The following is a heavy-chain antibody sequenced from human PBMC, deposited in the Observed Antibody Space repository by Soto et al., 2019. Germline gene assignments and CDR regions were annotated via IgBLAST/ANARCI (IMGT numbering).Heavy chain of an antibody. J-gene: IGHJ6*02. Sequence: SVKVSCKASGGTFSSYAISWVRQAPGQGLEWMGGIIPIFGTANYAQKFQGRVTITADESTSTAYMELSSLRSEDTAVYYCASPGVGYCSGGSCYSRWVYYYYGMDVWGQGATVTVSS. CDR1: GGTFSSYA. CDR3: ASPGVGYCSGGSCYSRWVYYYYGMDV. CDR2: IIPIFGTA. V-gene: IGHV1-69*13. D-gene: IGHD2-15*01.